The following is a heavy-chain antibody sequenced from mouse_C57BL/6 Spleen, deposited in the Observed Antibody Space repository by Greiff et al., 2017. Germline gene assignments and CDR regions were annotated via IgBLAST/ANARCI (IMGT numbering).Heavy chain of an antibody. J-gene: IGHJ3*01. V-gene: IGHV5-4*01. CDR3: ARDRDFFAY. CDR2: ISDGGSYT. CDR1: GFTFSSYA. D-gene: IGHD3-3*01. Sequence: EVQVVESGGGLVKPGGSLKLSCAASGFTFSSYAMSWVRQTPEKRLEWVATISDGGSYTYYPDNVKGRFTISRDNAKNNMYLQMSHLKSEDTAMYYCARDRDFFAYWGQVTLVTVSA.